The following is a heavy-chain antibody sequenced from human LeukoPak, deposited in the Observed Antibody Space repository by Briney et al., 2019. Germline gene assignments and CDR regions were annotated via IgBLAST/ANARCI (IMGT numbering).Heavy chain of an antibody. J-gene: IGHJ6*04. CDR2: ISYDGSNK. CDR3: AKSSWASDYYYYGMDV. D-gene: IGHD6-6*01. CDR1: GFTFSSYG. V-gene: IGHV3-30*18. Sequence: GGSLRLSCAASGFTFSSYGMHWVRQAPGKGLEWVAVISYDGSNKYHADSVKGRFTISRDNSKNTLYLQMNSLRAEDTAVYFCAKSSWASDYYYYGMDVWGKGTTVTVSS.